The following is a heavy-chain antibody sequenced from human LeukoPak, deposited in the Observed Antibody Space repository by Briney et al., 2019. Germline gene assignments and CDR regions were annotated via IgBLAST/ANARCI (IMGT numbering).Heavy chain of an antibody. CDR3: ARDQYCDFWSGYYTNYYYYYGMDV. J-gene: IGHJ6*02. CDR1: GFTFSSYG. Sequence: GGSLRLSCAASGFTFSSYGMHWVRQAPGKGLEWVAVIWYDGSNKYYADSVKGRFTISRDNSKNTLYLQMNSLRAEDTAVYYCARDQYCDFWSGYYTNYYYYYGMDVWGQGTTVTVSS. CDR2: IWYDGSNK. V-gene: IGHV3-33*01. D-gene: IGHD3-3*01.